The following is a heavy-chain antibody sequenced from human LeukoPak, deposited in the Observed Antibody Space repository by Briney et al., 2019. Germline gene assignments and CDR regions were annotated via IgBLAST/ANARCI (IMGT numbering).Heavy chain of an antibody. J-gene: IGHJ4*02. CDR2: IGTAGDT. D-gene: IGHD3-3*02. CDR3: ARVSVGRYYFDN. V-gene: IGHV3-13*01. CDR1: GFTVSSNY. Sequence: GGSLRLSCAASGFTVSSNYMSWVRQATGKGLEWVSAIGTAGDTYYPGSVKGRFTISRDSAKNTLYLQMNSLGAEDTAVYYCARVSVGRYYFDNWGQGTPVTVS.